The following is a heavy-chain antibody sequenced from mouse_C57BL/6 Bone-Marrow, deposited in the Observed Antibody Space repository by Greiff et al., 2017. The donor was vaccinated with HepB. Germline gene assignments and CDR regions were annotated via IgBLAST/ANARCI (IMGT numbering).Heavy chain of an antibody. CDR1: GYAFSSYW. Sequence: VQLQQSGAELVKPGASVKISCKASGYAFSSYWMNWVKQRPGKGLEWIGQIYPGDGDTNYNGKFKSKATLTVDKSSSTAYMQLSSLTSEDSAVYYCARKMRDYEGFAYWGQGTLVTVSA. V-gene: IGHV1-80*01. J-gene: IGHJ3*01. CDR3: ARKMRDYEGFAY. D-gene: IGHD2-4*01. CDR2: IYPGDGDT.